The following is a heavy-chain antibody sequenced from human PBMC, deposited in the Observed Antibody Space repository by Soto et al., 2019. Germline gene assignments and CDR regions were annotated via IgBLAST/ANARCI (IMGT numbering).Heavy chain of an antibody. J-gene: IGHJ3*01. V-gene: IGHV4-39*07. CDR2: IYHTGNA. Sequence: SETLSLTCSVSGDSISNSRFYWAWIRQPPGEGLEWIGSIYHTGNAYYNPSLKSRVTISVDTSKNRFSLRLSSVTAADTAVYYCARVWGGAFDFWGQGTMVTVSS. D-gene: IGHD3-10*01. CDR1: GDSISNSRFY. CDR3: ARVWGGAFDF.